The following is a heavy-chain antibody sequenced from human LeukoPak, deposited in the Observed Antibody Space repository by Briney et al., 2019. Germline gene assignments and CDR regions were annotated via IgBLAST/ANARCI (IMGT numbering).Heavy chain of an antibody. V-gene: IGHV3-38-3*01. J-gene: IGHJ4*02. CDR3: ARVGVVPPY. CDR1: GFTVSSNE. Sequence: PGGSLRLSCAASGFTVSSNEMSWVRQAPGKGLEWVSSISGGSTYYADSRKGRFTISRDNSKNTLHLQMNSLRAEDTAVYYCARVGVVPPYWGQGTLVTVSS. CDR2: ISGGST. D-gene: IGHD2-2*01.